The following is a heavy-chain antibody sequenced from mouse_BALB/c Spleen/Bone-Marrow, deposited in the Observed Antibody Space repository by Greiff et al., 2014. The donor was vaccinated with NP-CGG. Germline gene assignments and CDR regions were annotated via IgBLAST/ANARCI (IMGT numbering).Heavy chain of an antibody. CDR2: ISDGGNYS. V-gene: IGHV5-4*02. CDR1: GFTFNEYY. CDR3: ARSRMRYVARDY. Sequence: DVLLQQSGGSLVQPARHLKLTCVASGFTFNEYYIYSLHQTTATRVGGVATISDGGNYSDDPDSVKGRFTISRDNAKNDLYLQMSSLKSEDTAMYYCARSRMRYVARDYWGQGTSGTVFS. J-gene: IGHJ4*01. D-gene: IGHD2-10*02.